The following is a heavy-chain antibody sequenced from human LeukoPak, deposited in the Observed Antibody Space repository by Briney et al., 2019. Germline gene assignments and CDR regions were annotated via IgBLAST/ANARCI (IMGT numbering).Heavy chain of an antibody. CDR1: GFTFSSYA. J-gene: IGHJ3*02. CDR2: ISYDGSNK. V-gene: IGHV3-30-3*01. D-gene: IGHD3-22*01. Sequence: GGSLRLSCAASGFTFSSYAMHWVRQAPGKGLEWVAVISYDGSNKYYADSVKGRFTISRDNSKNTLYLQMNSLRAEDTAVYYCARGGFDTMIVVVISDAFDIWGQGTMVTVSS. CDR3: ARGGFDTMIVVVISDAFDI.